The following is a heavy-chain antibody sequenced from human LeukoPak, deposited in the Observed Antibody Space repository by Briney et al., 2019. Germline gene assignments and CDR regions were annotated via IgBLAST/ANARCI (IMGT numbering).Heavy chain of an antibody. CDR1: GFTFSSYA. V-gene: IGHV3-23*01. D-gene: IGHD1-26*01. CDR2: ISGSGGST. J-gene: IGHJ4*02. CDR3: ARDKIVGATYFDY. Sequence: GGSLRLSCAASGFTFSSYAMSWVRQAPGKGLEWVSAISGSGGSTYYADSVKGRFTISRDNAKNSLYLQMNSLRGEDTAVYYCARDKIVGATYFDYWGQGTLVTVSP.